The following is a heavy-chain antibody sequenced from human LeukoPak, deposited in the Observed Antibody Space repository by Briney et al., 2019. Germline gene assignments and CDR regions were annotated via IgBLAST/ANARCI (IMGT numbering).Heavy chain of an antibody. CDR1: GYTFTSYG. CDR3: AMDYYGSGSYSYDYYYYYMDV. J-gene: IGHJ6*03. D-gene: IGHD3-10*01. Sequence: ASVKVSCKASGYTFTSYGISWVRQTPGQGLEWIGWISAYNGNTNYAQKLQGRVTMTTDTSTSTAYMELRSLRSDDTAVYYCAMDYYGSGSYSYDYYYYYMDVWGKGTTVTVSS. V-gene: IGHV1-18*01. CDR2: ISAYNGNT.